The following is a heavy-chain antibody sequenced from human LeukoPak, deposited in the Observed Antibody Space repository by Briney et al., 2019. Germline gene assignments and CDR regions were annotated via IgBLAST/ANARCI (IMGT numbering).Heavy chain of an antibody. CDR1: GFTFSTSA. D-gene: IGHD3-9*01. Sequence: GGSLRLSCAASGFTFSTSAMNWVRQVPGKGLEWVSSIDYDSSHIYYAASVRGRFTISRDNARDSVYLQMDSLRVEDTAVYYCTRDPLRYLRVGHYDYWGQGPLVAVSS. J-gene: IGHJ4*02. V-gene: IGHV3-21*01. CDR2: IDYDSSHI. CDR3: TRDPLRYLRVGHYDY.